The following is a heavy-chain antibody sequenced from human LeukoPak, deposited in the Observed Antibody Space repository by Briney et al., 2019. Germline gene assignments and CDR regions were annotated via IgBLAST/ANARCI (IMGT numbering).Heavy chain of an antibody. J-gene: IGHJ5*02. CDR3: ARGYTDTAMVTSGWWFDP. V-gene: IGHV3-21*01. CDR1: GFTFNSYS. CDR2: INSGNSNI. D-gene: IGHD5-18*01. Sequence: SGGSLRLSCAASGFTFNSYSMNWVRQAPGKGLEWVSSINSGNSNIYYADSVRGRFTISRDNAKNLLYLQMNSLRAEDTAVYYCARGYTDTAMVTSGWWFDPWGQGTLVTVSS.